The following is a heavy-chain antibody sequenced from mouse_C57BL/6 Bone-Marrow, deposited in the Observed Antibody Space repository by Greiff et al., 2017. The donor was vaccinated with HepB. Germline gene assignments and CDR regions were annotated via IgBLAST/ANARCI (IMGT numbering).Heavy chain of an antibody. J-gene: IGHJ2*01. D-gene: IGHD2-3*01. CDR3: AIYEAMMVNY. V-gene: IGHV1-61*01. CDR2: IYPSDSET. CDR1: GYTFTSYW. Sequence: VQLQQSGAELVRPGSSVKLSCKASGYTFTSYWMDWVKQRPGQGLEWIGNIYPSDSETHYNQKFKDKATLTVDKSSSTAYMQLSSLTSEDSAVYYCAIYEAMMVNYWGQGTTLTVSS.